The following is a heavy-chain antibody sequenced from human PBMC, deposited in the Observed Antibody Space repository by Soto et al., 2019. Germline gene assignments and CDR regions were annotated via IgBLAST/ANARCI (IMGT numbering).Heavy chain of an antibody. Sequence: SETLSLTCTVSGGSVSSGSYYWSWIRQPPGKGLEWIGYIYYSGSTNYNPSLKSRVTISVDTSKNQLSLKLSSVTAADTAVYYCARAKRDTYYYDSSGYYPYYYYYGMDVWGQGTTVTVSS. CDR1: GGSVSSGSYY. CDR2: IYYSGST. CDR3: ARAKRDTYYYDSSGYYPYYYYYGMDV. J-gene: IGHJ6*02. D-gene: IGHD3-22*01. V-gene: IGHV4-61*01.